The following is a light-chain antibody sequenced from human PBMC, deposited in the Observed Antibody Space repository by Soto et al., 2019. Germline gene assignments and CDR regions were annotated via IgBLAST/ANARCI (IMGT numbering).Light chain of an antibody. CDR1: SSDVGGYNY. CDR2: DVS. CDR3: SSYTSSSTLVV. Sequence: TQPASVSGSPGQSITISCTGTSSDVGGYNYVSWYQQHPGKAPKLMIHDVSNRPSGVSNRFSGSKSGNTASLTISGLQAEDEADYYCSSYTSSSTLVVFGTGTKVTVL. V-gene: IGLV2-14*01. J-gene: IGLJ1*01.